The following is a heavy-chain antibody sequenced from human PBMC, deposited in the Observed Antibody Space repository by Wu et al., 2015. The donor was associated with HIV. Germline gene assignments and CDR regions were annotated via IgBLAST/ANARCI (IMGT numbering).Heavy chain of an antibody. V-gene: IGHV1-2*02. Sequence: QVQLVQSGAEVKKPGASVKVSCKASGYTFTSYGISWVRQAPGQGLEWMGWINPNSGGTNYAQKFQVRVTMTRDTSISTAYMELSRLTSDDTAVYYCARPRRWLQETDPFDIWGQGTKGHRRF. CDR2: INPNSGGT. D-gene: IGHD5-24*01. J-gene: IGHJ3*02. CDR1: GYTFTSYG. CDR3: ARPRRWLQETDPFDI.